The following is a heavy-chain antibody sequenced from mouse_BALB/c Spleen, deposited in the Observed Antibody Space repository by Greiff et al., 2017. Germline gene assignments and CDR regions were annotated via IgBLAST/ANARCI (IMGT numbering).Heavy chain of an antibody. Sequence: DVHLVESGGGLVKPGGSLKLSCAASGFTFSSYAMSWVRQTPEKRLEWVASISSGGSTYYPDSVKGRFTISRDNARNILYLQMSSLRSEDTAMYYCARGDYYGSSYVVYFDYWGQGTTLTVSS. V-gene: IGHV5-6-5*01. D-gene: IGHD1-1*01. CDR1: GFTFSSYA. J-gene: IGHJ2*01. CDR2: ISSGGST. CDR3: ARGDYYGSSYVVYFDY.